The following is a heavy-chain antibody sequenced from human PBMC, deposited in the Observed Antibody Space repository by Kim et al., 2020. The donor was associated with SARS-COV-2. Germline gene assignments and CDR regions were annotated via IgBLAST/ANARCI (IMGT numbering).Heavy chain of an antibody. Sequence: GGSLRLSCAASGFTFSSYGMHWVRQAPGKGLEWVAVISYDGSNKYYADSVKGRFTISRDNSKNTLYLQMNSLRAEDTAVYYCAVQDTGDYYYYYGMDVWGQGTTGTVSS. CDR3: AVQDTGDYYYYYGMDV. CDR2: ISYDGSNK. V-gene: IGHV3-30*03. D-gene: IGHD7-27*01. CDR1: GFTFSSYG. J-gene: IGHJ6*02.